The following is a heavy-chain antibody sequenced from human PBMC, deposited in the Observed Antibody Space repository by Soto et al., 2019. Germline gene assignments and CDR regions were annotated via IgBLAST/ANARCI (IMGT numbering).Heavy chain of an antibody. Sequence: SSETLSLTCTVSGGFVNSDTHSWSWIRQTPGKRLEWIGFIYSGGSTKNPSLRSRVTMSVDTSKNQFSLKLRSVIAADTAVYHCARFVRSCSATTCSTRADVWGQGITVTVSS. CDR2: IYSGGST. J-gene: IGHJ6*02. D-gene: IGHD2-2*01. CDR3: ARFVRSCSATTCSTRADV. V-gene: IGHV4-61*01. CDR1: GGFVNSDTHS.